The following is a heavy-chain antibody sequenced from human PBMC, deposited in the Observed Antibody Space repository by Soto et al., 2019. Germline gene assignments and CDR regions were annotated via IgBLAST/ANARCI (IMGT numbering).Heavy chain of an antibody. Sequence: QVQLVQSGAEVKKPGSSVKVSCKASGGTFSSYTISWVRQAPGQGLEWMGRIIPILGIANYAQKFQGRVTITADKSTSTAYMDLSSLRSESTAVYYCARSNYYDSSGYSGLGLDAFDIWGQGTMVTVSS. D-gene: IGHD3-22*01. CDR2: IIPILGIA. CDR3: ARSNYYDSSGYSGLGLDAFDI. V-gene: IGHV1-69*02. CDR1: GGTFSSYT. J-gene: IGHJ3*02.